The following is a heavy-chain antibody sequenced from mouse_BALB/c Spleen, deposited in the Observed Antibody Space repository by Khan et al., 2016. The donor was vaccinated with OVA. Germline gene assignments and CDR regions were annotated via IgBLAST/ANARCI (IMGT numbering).Heavy chain of an antibody. CDR3: AIGGGEDRFAY. CDR2: VNTYYGDA. J-gene: IGHJ3*01. CDR1: GYTFTDFT. Sequence: QVQLQQSGAELVRPGVSVKISCKGSGYTFTDFTMHWVKQSHAKSLEWIGIVNTYYGDATYNQKFKGKATMTVDKYSSTAYMELARLTSEASAIFYLAIGGGEDRFAYWGQVTLVTVSA. D-gene: IGHD3-3*01. V-gene: IGHV1S137*01.